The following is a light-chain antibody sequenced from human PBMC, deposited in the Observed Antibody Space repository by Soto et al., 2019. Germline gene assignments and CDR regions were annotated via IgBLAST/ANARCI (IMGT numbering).Light chain of an antibody. CDR2: RIF. Sequence: EIVMTQSPATLSVSPGERATLSCRASQSVSSSLAWYQQKPGQAPRLVLLRIFTRAIGVPARFSGSGSETEFTLTISGLQAEDFAVYFCQQYHIWRIFGGGTKGDIK. CDR3: QQYHIWRI. V-gene: IGKV3-15*01. CDR1: QSVSSS. J-gene: IGKJ4*01.